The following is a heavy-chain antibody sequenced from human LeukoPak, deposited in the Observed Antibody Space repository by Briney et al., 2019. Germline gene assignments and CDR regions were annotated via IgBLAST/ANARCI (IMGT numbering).Heavy chain of an antibody. Sequence: ASVKVSCKASGYTFTSYGISWVRQAPGQGLEWMGWISAYNGNTNYAQKLQGRVTMTTDTSTSTAYMELRSLRSDDTAVYYCARDPPYYDSSGYYYEPDYWGQGTLVTVSS. CDR3: ARDPPYYDSSGYYYEPDY. V-gene: IGHV1-18*01. CDR1: GYTFTSYG. D-gene: IGHD3-22*01. CDR2: ISAYNGNT. J-gene: IGHJ4*02.